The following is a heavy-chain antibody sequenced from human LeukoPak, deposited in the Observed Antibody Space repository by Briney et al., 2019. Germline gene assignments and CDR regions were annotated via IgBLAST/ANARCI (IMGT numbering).Heavy chain of an antibody. Sequence: SETLSLTCTVSGGSISSYYWSWIRQPPGKGLEWIGYIYYSGTTNYNPSLMRRVTMSVDTSKKQFSLRLNSVTAADTAVYYCARDSGWFDYWGQGTLVTVSS. CDR1: GGSISSYY. CDR3: ARDSGWFDY. V-gene: IGHV4-59*01. J-gene: IGHJ5*01. CDR2: IYYSGTT. D-gene: IGHD6-19*01.